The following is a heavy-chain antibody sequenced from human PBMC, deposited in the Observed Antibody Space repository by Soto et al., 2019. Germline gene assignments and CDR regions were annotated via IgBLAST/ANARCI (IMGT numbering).Heavy chain of an antibody. CDR2: IKSKTDGGTT. Sequence: GGSLRLSCAASGFTFSNAWMSCVRQAPWKGLEWVGRIKSKTDGGTTDYAAPVKGRFTISRDDSKNTLYLQMNSLKTEDTAVYYCTTDSRYPDAFDIWGQGTMVTVSS. J-gene: IGHJ3*02. D-gene: IGHD2-2*02. CDR3: TTDSRYPDAFDI. CDR1: GFTFSNAW. V-gene: IGHV3-15*01.